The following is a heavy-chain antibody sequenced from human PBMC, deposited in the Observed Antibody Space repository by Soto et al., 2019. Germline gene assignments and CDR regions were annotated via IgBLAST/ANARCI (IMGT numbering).Heavy chain of an antibody. Sequence: EVQLVESGGGLVQPGGSLRLSCVGSGFTFSSYWMHWVRQAPGKGPVWVSRINPAGSASSYADFVKGRVIVSRDNAKNTLYLEMSSLSAEETAVYYFATGGYSYGWGYWGQGTLVTVSS. CDR3: ATGGYSYGWGY. CDR2: INPAGSAS. V-gene: IGHV3-74*01. CDR1: GFTFSSYW. J-gene: IGHJ4*02. D-gene: IGHD5-18*01.